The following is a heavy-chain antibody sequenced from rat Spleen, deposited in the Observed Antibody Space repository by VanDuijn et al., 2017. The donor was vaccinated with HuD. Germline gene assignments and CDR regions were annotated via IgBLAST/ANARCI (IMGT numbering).Heavy chain of an antibody. CDR1: GFTFSTYG. J-gene: IGHJ4*01. CDR2: ISYDGGNT. Sequence: EVQLVASGGGLVQPGRSLKLSCAASGFTFSTYGMAWVRQAPKKGLEWVAYISYDGGNTYYRDSVKGRFTISRDNAKSTLYLQMDSLRSEDTATYYCARHDPYKGYVMDAWGQGASVTVSS. D-gene: IGHD1-5*01. V-gene: IGHV5-29*01. CDR3: ARHDPYKGYVMDA.